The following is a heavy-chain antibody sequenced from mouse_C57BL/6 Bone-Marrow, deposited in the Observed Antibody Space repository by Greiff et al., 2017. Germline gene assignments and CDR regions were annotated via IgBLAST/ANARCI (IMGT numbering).Heavy chain of an antibody. J-gene: IGHJ1*03. CDR3: TSNWERYFDV. CDR1: GFNIKDYY. CDR2: IDPEDGDT. V-gene: IGHV14-1*01. Sequence: EVKVEESGAELVRPGASVKLSCTASGFNIKDYYMHWVKQRPEQGLEWIGRIDPEDGDTEYAPKFQGKATMTADTSSNTAYLQLSSLTSEDTAVYYCTSNWERYFDVWGTGTTVTVSS. D-gene: IGHD4-1*01.